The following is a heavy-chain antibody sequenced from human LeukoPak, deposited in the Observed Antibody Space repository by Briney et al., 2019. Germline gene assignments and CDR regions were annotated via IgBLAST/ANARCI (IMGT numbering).Heavy chain of an antibody. D-gene: IGHD3-22*01. CDR3: AKQRRITMIVVVYAFDI. Sequence: PGGSLRLSCAASGFTFNNYAMNWVRQAPGKGLEWVSAITAGVTTTFYADSVKGRFTISRDNSKNTLYLQMNSLRAEDTAVYYCAKQRRITMIVVVYAFDIWGQGTMVTVSS. CDR2: ITAGVTTT. V-gene: IGHV3-23*01. J-gene: IGHJ3*02. CDR1: GFTFNNYA.